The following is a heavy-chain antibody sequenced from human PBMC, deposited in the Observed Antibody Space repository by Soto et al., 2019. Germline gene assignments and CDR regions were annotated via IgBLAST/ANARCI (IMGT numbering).Heavy chain of an antibody. CDR1: GGTFSSYA. CDR2: IIPIFGTA. V-gene: IGHV1-69*13. Sequence: WASVKVSCKASGGTFSSYAISWVRQAPGQGLEWMGGIIPIFGTANYAQKFQGRVTITADESTSTAYMELSSLRSEDTAVYYCARASSSWDSSGYYYLSAFDIWGQVTMVPVSS. D-gene: IGHD3-22*01. J-gene: IGHJ3*02. CDR3: ARASSSWDSSGYYYLSAFDI.